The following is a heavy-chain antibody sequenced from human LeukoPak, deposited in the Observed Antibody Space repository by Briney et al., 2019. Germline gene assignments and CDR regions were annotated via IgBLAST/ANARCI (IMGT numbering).Heavy chain of an antibody. D-gene: IGHD2-2*01. J-gene: IGHJ4*02. CDR2: IKSKVNGETT. CDR1: RFTFRNAW. CDR3: AIDEPNYAPYDFDY. Sequence: PGGSLRLYCAASRFTFRNAWMNWVRQAPGKGLEWVGRIKSKVNGETTDYAAPVKGRFTISRDDSNNMVYLQMNSLKIEDTAVYYCAIDEPNYAPYDFDYWGQGTLVTVSS. V-gene: IGHV3-15*01.